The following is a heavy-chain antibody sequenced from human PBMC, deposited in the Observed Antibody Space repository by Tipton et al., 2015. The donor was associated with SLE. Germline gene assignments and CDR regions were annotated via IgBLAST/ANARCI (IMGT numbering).Heavy chain of an antibody. CDR1: GGSISSSSYY. J-gene: IGHJ6*02. CDR2: INHSGST. V-gene: IGHV4-39*07. CDR3: ARAPRVVRGAEDYYGMDV. D-gene: IGHD3-10*01. Sequence: TLSLTCTVSGGSISSSSYYWGWIRQPPGKGLEWIGEINHSGSTNYNPSLKSRVTISVDTSKNQFSLKLSSVTAADTAVYYCARAPRVVRGAEDYYGMDVWGQGTTVTVSS.